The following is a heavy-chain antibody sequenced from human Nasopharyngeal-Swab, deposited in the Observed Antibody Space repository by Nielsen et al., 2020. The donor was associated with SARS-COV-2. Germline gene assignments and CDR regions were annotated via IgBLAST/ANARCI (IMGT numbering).Heavy chain of an antibody. Sequence: PGKGLEWIGYIYYSGSTYYNPSLNSRATISVDTSKNQFSLKLSSVTAADTAVYYCARAGGYCSGGSCRRHYYFDYWGQGTLVTVSS. D-gene: IGHD2-15*01. V-gene: IGHV4-31*02. CDR2: IYYSGST. CDR3: ARAGGYCSGGSCRRHYYFDY. J-gene: IGHJ4*02.